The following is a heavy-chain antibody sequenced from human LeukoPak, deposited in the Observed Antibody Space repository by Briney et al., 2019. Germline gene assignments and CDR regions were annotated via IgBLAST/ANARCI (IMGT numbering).Heavy chain of an antibody. Sequence: SETLSLTCAVYGGSFSGYYWSWIRQPPGKGLEWIGEISHSGSTSYNPSLKSRVTISVDTSKNQFSLKLSSVTAADTAVYYCASRGGTVTYFDPWGQGTLVTVSS. CDR1: GGSFSGYY. J-gene: IGHJ5*02. D-gene: IGHD4-17*01. CDR2: ISHSGST. CDR3: ASRGGTVTYFDP. V-gene: IGHV4-34*01.